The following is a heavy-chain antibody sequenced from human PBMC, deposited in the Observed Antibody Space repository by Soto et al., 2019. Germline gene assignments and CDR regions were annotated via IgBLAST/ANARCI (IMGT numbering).Heavy chain of an antibody. CDR2: IIPILGIA. CDR1: GGTFSSYT. Sequence: QVQLVQSGAEVKKPGSSVKVSCKASGGTFSSYTISWVRQAPGQGLEWMGRIIPILGIANYAQKFQGRVTITADKSTSTAYMELSSLRSEDTAVYSCASLWCGDVGMDVWGQGTTVTVSS. J-gene: IGHJ6*02. CDR3: ASLWCGDVGMDV. D-gene: IGHD3-10*01. V-gene: IGHV1-69*02.